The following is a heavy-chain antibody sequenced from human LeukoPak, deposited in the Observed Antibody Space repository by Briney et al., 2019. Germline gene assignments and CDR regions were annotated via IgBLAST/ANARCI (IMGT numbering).Heavy chain of an antibody. J-gene: IGHJ4*02. CDR3: ARRYLYYFDY. D-gene: IGHD1-14*01. CDR1: GYTFTSYS. Sequence: ASVKVSCKASGYTFTSYSMHWVRQAPGQGLEWMGIINPSGGSTSYAQKFQGRVTMTRDMSTSTVYMELSGLGSEDTAVYYCARRYLYYFDYWGQGTLVTVSS. CDR2: INPSGGST. V-gene: IGHV1-46*01.